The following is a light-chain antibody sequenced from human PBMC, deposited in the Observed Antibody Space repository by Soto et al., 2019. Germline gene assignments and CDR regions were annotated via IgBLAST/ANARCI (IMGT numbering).Light chain of an antibody. CDR2: RNN. V-gene: IGLV1-47*01. J-gene: IGLJ2*01. CDR3: AGWGASLSGHVV. CDR1: SSNIGSSY. Sequence: QSVLTQPPSASGTPGQRVTISCSGSSSNIGSSYVYWYQQLPGTAPKLLIFRNNQRPSGVPDRFSGSKSGTSASLAISGLRSEDEADYYCAGWGASLSGHVVFGGGTKLTVL.